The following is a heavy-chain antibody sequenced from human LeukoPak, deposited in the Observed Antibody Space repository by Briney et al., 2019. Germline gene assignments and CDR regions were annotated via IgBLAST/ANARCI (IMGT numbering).Heavy chain of an antibody. CDR3: ASTVAVTGAGFDY. CDR1: GYIFTGYY. J-gene: IGHJ4*02. D-gene: IGHD4-23*01. V-gene: IGHV1-2*06. Sequence: SVKVSCKASGYIFTGYYMHWVRQAPGQGLEWMGRINPNSGGTNYAQKFQGRVTMTRDTSISTAYMELSRMRSDYTAVYYCASTVAVTGAGFDYWGQGTLVTVSS. CDR2: INPNSGGT.